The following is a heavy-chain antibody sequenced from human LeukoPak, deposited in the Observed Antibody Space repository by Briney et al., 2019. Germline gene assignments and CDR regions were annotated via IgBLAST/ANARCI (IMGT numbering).Heavy chain of an antibody. CDR2: INPSGGST. V-gene: IGHV1-46*01. J-gene: IGHJ5*02. D-gene: IGHD3-3*01. CDR3: ARGPITIFGVVILHPFDP. Sequence: ASVKVSCKASGYTFTSYYMHWVRQAPGQGLEWMGIINPSGGSTSYAQKFQGRVTITRYTSISTAYMELSSLRSEDTAVYYCARGPITIFGVVILHPFDPWGQGTLVTVSS. CDR1: GYTFTSYY.